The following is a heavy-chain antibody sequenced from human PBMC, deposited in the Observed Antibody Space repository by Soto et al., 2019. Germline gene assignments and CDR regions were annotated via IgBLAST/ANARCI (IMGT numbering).Heavy chain of an antibody. Sequence: ASVKVSCKASGYTFITYDINWVRQAPGQGLEWMGWINGYTGNTGYAQRFQGRITMTTDTSTSTAYMELRSLRSDDTAVYYCAREISDFWSGGIDYWGQGTLVTVSS. CDR3: AREISDFWSGGIDY. V-gene: IGHV1-18*01. CDR1: GYTFITYD. CDR2: INGYTGNT. J-gene: IGHJ4*02. D-gene: IGHD3-3*01.